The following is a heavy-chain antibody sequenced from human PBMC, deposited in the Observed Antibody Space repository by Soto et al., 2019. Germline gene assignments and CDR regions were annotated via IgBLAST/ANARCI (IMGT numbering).Heavy chain of an antibody. J-gene: IGHJ6*04. CDR2: IFSSGTT. CDR1: VDSIGSGNEY. V-gene: IGHV4-30-4*02. Sequence: VSLTGTVSVDSIGSGNEYWSWVRPAPGKCLEWIGYIFSSGTTYYNPSLQSRLTLSLDTSQNQFSLKLNSVTAADTVVYFCARVPSPLYFYYAMVGWGKGPSCTGSS. CDR3: ARVPSPLYFYYAMVG. D-gene: IGHD2-15*01.